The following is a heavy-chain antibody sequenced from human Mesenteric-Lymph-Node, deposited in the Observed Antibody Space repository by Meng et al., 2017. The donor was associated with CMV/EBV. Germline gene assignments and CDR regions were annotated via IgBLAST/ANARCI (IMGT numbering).Heavy chain of an antibody. J-gene: IGHJ4*02. CDR3: AREWFLDSSPWDKNFDS. V-gene: IGHV1-69*04. D-gene: IGHD6-19*01. CDR2: TVPMLGVT. Sequence: DSLCSYAVNWVRQAPGQGLEWVGRTVPMLGVTKYAQRFQGRLTITADTSTHTIYVELSSLRPEDTAMFYCAREWFLDSSPWDKNFDSWGQGTLVTVSS. CDR1: DSLCSYA.